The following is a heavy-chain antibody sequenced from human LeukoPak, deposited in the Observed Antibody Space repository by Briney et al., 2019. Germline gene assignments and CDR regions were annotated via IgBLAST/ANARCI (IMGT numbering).Heavy chain of an antibody. D-gene: IGHD4-23*01. V-gene: IGHV3-21*01. CDR2: ISSGTSFI. J-gene: IGHJ4*02. CDR3: AKVHYGGPSGFDY. Sequence: PGGSLRLSCSASGFTFSSYSLNWVRQAPGKGLEWVSSISSGTSFIYYAESLKGRFTISRDNSKNTLYLQMNSLRAEDTAVYYCAKVHYGGPSGFDYWGQGTLVTVSS. CDR1: GFTFSSYS.